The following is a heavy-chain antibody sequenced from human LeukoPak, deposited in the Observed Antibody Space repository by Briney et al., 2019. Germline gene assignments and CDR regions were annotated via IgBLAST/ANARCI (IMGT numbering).Heavy chain of an antibody. CDR2: IYYSGST. J-gene: IGHJ4*02. V-gene: IGHV4-39*07. CDR3: ARDCSSTSCYLR. D-gene: IGHD2-2*01. Sequence: SETLSLTCTVSGGSISSSSYYWGWIRQPPGKGLEWIGSIYYSGSTYYNPSLKSRVTISVDASKNQFSLKLSSVTAADTAVYYCARDCSSTSCYLRWGQGTLVTVSS. CDR1: GGSISSSSYY.